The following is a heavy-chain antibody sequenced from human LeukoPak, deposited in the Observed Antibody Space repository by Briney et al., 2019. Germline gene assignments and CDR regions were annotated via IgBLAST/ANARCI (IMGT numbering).Heavy chain of an antibody. CDR2: IDPNNGET. D-gene: IGHD2-2*01. J-gene: IGHJ4*02. V-gene: IGHV1-2*02. CDR1: GDTFYNYP. CDR3: ARDRGSTSCNDY. Sequence: ASVKVSCKASGDTFYNYPISWVRQAPGQGLEWMGWIDPNNGETRYVENFQGRVTVTRDTSISTVYMELTSLRSDDTAVYYCARDRGSTSCNDYWGQGTLVTVSS.